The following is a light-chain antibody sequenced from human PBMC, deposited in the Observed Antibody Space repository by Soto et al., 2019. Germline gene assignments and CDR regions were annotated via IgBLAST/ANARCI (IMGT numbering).Light chain of an antibody. J-gene: IGLJ1*01. Sequence: QSALTQPASVSGSPGQSITFSCTGTSSDVGGYNYVSWYQQHPGKAPKLMIHEVSNRPSGVSNRFSGSKSGNTASLTISGLQAEDEADYYCSSYTSSSTYVFXTGTKVTVL. CDR3: SSYTSSSTYV. V-gene: IGLV2-14*01. CDR2: EVS. CDR1: SSDVGGYNY.